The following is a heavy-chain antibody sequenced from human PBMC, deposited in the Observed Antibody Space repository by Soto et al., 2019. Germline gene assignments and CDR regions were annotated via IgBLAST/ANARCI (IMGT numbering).Heavy chain of an antibody. D-gene: IGHD3-22*01. V-gene: IGHV4-30-2*01. CDR1: GGSLSSSAYS. Sequence: SETLSLTCSVSGGSLSSSAYSWSWIRQPPGKGLEWIGFIYQSGSTYYNPSLKSRVTMSLDRPKNQFSLKLSSVTAADTAVYYCARELLFYDSDGFSWDDAFDIWGKGPMVTDSS. J-gene: IGHJ3*02. CDR3: ARELLFYDSDGFSWDDAFDI. CDR2: IYQSGST.